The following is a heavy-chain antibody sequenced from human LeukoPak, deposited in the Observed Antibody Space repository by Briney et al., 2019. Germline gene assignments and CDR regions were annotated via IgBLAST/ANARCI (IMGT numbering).Heavy chain of an antibody. CDR2: ISSSSTI. J-gene: IGHJ4*02. D-gene: IGHD4-17*01. CDR3: ARPDHYGDYLNY. V-gene: IGHV3-48*04. CDR1: GFTFSSYS. Sequence: QPGGSLRLSCAASGFTFSSYSMNWVRHAPGKGLEWVSYISSSSTIYYADSVKGRFTISRDNAKNSLYLQMNSLRAEDTAVYYCARPDHYGDYLNYWGQGTLVTVSS.